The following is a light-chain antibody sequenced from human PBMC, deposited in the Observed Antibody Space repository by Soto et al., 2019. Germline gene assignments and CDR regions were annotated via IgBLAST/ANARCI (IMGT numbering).Light chain of an antibody. CDR2: EVN. CDR1: SSDVGRYKY. J-gene: IGLJ3*02. V-gene: IGLV2-14*01. CDR3: SSYTGTNRPWV. Sequence: QSALTQPASVSGSPGQSITISCTGTSSDVGRYKYVSWYQQYPGKAPKLIIYEVNYRPSGVSTRFSGSKSGNTASLTISGLQAEDEAEYYCSSYTGTNRPWVFGGGTKLTVL.